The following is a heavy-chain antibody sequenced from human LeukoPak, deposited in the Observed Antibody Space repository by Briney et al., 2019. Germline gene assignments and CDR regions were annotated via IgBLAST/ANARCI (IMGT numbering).Heavy chain of an antibody. Sequence: HPGGSLRLSCAASGFTFSSYAMSWVRQAPGKGLEWVSAISGSGGSTYYADSVKGRFTISRDNSKNTLYLQMNSLRAEDTAVYYCAKDRKVGDYGDYDAGYYFDYWGQGTLVTVSS. CDR3: AKDRKVGDYGDYDAGYYFDY. J-gene: IGHJ4*02. V-gene: IGHV3-23*01. CDR2: ISGSGGST. CDR1: GFTFSSYA. D-gene: IGHD4-17*01.